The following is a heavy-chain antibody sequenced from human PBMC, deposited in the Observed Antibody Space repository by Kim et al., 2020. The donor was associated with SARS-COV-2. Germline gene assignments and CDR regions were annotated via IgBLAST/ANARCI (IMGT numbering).Heavy chain of an antibody. D-gene: IGHD5-18*01. Sequence: GGSLRLSCAASGFTFRSYSMNWVRQAPGKGLEWVSSISSSSSYIYYADSVKGRFTICRDNNKNSLYLQMNSLRAEDTAVYYCAREVETAPVYWGQGAMVTVSS. CDR2: ISSSSSYI. V-gene: IGHV3-21*01. CDR1: GFTFRSYS. CDR3: AREVETAPVY. J-gene: IGHJ4*02.